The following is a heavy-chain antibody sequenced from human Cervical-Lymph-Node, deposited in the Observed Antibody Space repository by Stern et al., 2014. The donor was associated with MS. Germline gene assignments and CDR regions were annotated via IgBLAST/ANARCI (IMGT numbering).Heavy chain of an antibody. CDR2: INPSGDST. CDR1: GYTFTSYY. D-gene: IGHD3-22*01. J-gene: IGHJ4*02. V-gene: IGHV1-46*01. Sequence: VQLVESGAEVKKPGASVKVSCKASGYTFTSYYIHWVRQAPGQGLEWMGIINPSGDSTTYSQKFQDRVTMTRDTSMSTLYMELSSLRSEDTAVYYCARDMYYATSGSYYGFDYWGQGTLVTVSS. CDR3: ARDMYYATSGSYYGFDY.